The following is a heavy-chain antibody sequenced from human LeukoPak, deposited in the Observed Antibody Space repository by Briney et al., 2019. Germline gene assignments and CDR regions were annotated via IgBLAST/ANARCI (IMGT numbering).Heavy chain of an antibody. V-gene: IGHV3-23*01. CDR3: AKDLYCSGGSCLVY. Sequence: GGSLRLSCAASGFTFSSYWMSWVRQAPGNGLEWVSAISGSGGSTYYADSVKGRFTISRDNSKNTLYLQMNSLRAEDTAVYYCAKDLYCSGGSCLVYWGQGTLVTVSS. J-gene: IGHJ4*02. CDR2: ISGSGGST. D-gene: IGHD2-15*01. CDR1: GFTFSSYW.